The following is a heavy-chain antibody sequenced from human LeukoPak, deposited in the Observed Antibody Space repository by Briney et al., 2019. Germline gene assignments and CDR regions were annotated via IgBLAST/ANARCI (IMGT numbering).Heavy chain of an antibody. CDR3: AREGIAAAGRPFDY. CDR2: IIPIFGSA. V-gene: IGHV1-69*13. J-gene: IGHJ4*02. D-gene: IGHD6-13*01. CDR1: GGTFSSYA. Sequence: GASVKVSCKASGGTFSSYAISWVRQAPGQGLEWMGGIIPIFGSANYAQKFQGRVTITADESTSTAYMELSSLRSEDTAVYYCAREGIAAAGRPFDYWGQGTLVTVSS.